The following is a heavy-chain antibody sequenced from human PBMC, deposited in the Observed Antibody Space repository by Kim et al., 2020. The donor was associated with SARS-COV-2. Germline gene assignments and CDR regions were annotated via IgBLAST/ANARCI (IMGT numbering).Heavy chain of an antibody. CDR3: ARTLDHPPARLREYYFDY. D-gene: IGHD2-15*01. J-gene: IGHJ4*02. CDR2: INPSGGST. Sequence: ASVKVSCKASGYTFTSYYMHWVRQAPGQGLEWMGIINPSGGSTSYAQKFQGRVTMTRDTSTSTVYMELSSLRSEDTAVYYCARTLDHPPARLREYYFDYWGQGTLVTVSS. V-gene: IGHV1-46*01. CDR1: GYTFTSYY.